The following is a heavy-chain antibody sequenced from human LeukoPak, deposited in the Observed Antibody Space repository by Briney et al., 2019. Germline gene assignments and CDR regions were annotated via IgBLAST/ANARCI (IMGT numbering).Heavy chain of an antibody. D-gene: IGHD2-21*01. V-gene: IGHV1-69*13. CDR2: IIPIFGTA. Sequence: SVKVSCKASGGTFGSYAISWVRQAPGQGLEWMGGIIPIFGTANYAQKFQGRVTITADESTSTAYMELSSLRSEDTAVYYCARLYCGGDCYSGGGCFDYWGQGTLVTVSS. CDR1: GGTFGSYA. J-gene: IGHJ4*02. CDR3: ARLYCGGDCYSGGGCFDY.